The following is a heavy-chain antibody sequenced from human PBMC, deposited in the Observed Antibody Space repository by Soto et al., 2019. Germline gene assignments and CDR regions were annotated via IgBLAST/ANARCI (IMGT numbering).Heavy chain of an antibody. D-gene: IGHD3-16*01. CDR2: IGGRGGHT. Sequence: EVRLLESGGGLVPPGGSLRLSCAASGVTFTDYAMSWVRQAPGKGLECVSIIGGRGGHTSYADSVKGRFTISRDNTKNTVYLEMHSLTAEDTALYCCAKGRSFWITSDATTFDYWGLGILVTVSS. CDR3: AKGRSFWITSDATTFDY. J-gene: IGHJ4*02. CDR1: GVTFTDYA. V-gene: IGHV3-23*01.